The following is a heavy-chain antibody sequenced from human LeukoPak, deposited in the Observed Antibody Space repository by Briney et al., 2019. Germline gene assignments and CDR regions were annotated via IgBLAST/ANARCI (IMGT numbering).Heavy chain of an antibody. CDR1: GFTFNNYG. Sequence: GGSLRLSCAASGFTFNNYGMHWVRQAPGKGLEWVAVISYDGRNIHYPDSVKGRFTISRDISTDTLWLQMDSLRTEDTAVYYFAKGPLRGTAAAIDYWGQGTLVTVSS. D-gene: IGHD2-2*01. CDR2: ISYDGRNI. CDR3: AKGPLRGTAAAIDY. V-gene: IGHV3-30*18. J-gene: IGHJ4*02.